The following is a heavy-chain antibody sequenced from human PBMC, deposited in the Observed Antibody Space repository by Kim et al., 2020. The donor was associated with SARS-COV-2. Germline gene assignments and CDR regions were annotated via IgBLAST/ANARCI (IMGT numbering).Heavy chain of an antibody. D-gene: IGHD6-6*01. CDR1: GGSFSGYY. Sequence: SETLSLTCAVYGGSFSGYYWSWIRQPPGKGLEWIGEIDHSGSTNYNPSLKSRVTISVDTSKNQFSLKLSSVTAADTAVYYCARARPDVAARPYYYYYYYMDVWGKGNTVTVSS. V-gene: IGHV4-34*01. J-gene: IGHJ6*03. CDR3: ARARPDVAARPYYYYYYYMDV. CDR2: IDHSGST.